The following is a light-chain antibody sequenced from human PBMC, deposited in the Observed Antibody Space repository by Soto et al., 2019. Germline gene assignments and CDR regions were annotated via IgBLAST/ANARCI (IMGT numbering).Light chain of an antibody. Sequence: QSALTQPASVSGSPGQSITISCTGTSSDVGAYNYVSWYQHHPGKAPKFIIYEVSNRPSGVSNRFSGSKSGNTASLTTSGLQAEDEADYYCGSFTISSTHVFGTGTKVTVL. CDR3: GSFTISSTHV. J-gene: IGLJ1*01. CDR2: EVS. CDR1: SSDVGAYNY. V-gene: IGLV2-14*01.